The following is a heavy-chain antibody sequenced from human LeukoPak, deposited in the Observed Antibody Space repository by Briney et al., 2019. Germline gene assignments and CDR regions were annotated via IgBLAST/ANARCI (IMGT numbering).Heavy chain of an antibody. CDR3: ARDRAFGLLDY. V-gene: IGHV4-38-2*02. Sequence: SETLSLTCTVSGYSISSGYYWGWIRQPPGKGLEWIGSIYHSGRTYYNPSLKSRVTISVDTSKSQFSLKLSSVTAADTAVYYCARDRAFGLLDYWGQGTLVTVSS. J-gene: IGHJ4*02. D-gene: IGHD3/OR15-3a*01. CDR2: IYHSGRT. CDR1: GYSISSGYY.